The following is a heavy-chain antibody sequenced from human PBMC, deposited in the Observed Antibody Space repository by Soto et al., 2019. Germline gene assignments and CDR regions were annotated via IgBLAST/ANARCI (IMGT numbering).Heavy chain of an antibody. J-gene: IGHJ6*02. Sequence: PGGSLTLSCVASGFTFSTHAMSWVRQAPGKGLEWVSTFSGSGGNIYYAESVKGRLTISRDDSKNTLYLHMNSLRVEDTAVYYCAKDPPWTVGPLAMDVWGQGATVTVSS. CDR3: AKDPPWTVGPLAMDV. D-gene: IGHD3-3*01. CDR1: GFTFSTHA. CDR2: FSGSGGNI. V-gene: IGHV3-23*01.